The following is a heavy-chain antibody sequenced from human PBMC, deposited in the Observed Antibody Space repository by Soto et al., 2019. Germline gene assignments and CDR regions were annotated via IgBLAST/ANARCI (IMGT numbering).Heavy chain of an antibody. CDR3: ARGVLRFLEWFPISVRFDP. Sequence: SETLSLTCTVSGGSISSYYWSWIRQPPWKGLEWIGYIYYSGSTNYNPSLKSRVTISVDTSKNQFSLKLSSVTAADTAVYYCARGVLRFLEWFPISVRFDPWGQGTLVTVSS. V-gene: IGHV4-59*01. CDR2: IYYSGST. D-gene: IGHD3-3*01. J-gene: IGHJ5*02. CDR1: GGSISSYY.